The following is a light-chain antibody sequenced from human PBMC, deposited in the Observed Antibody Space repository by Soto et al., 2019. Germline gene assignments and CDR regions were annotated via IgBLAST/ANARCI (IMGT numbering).Light chain of an antibody. CDR1: QSVSSY. J-gene: IGKJ4*01. Sequence: EIVLTQSPATLSLSPGERATLSCRASQSVSSYLAWYQQKPGQAPRLLIYDASNRATCIPARFSGSGSGTDFTLTISTLEPEDSAVYYCQQRSNCPLSFGGGTKVEIK. CDR3: QQRSNCPLS. CDR2: DAS. V-gene: IGKV3-11*01.